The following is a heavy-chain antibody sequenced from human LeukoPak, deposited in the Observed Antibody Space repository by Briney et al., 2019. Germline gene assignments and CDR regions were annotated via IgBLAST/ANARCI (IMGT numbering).Heavy chain of an antibody. V-gene: IGHV5-51*01. CDR3: ARHLLGFDY. D-gene: IGHD2/OR15-2a*01. J-gene: IGHJ4*02. CDR1: GYSFTNYW. Sequence: GESLMLYCKCSGYSFTNYWIGWVRQMPGKCLEWMGIIYPGDSDTRYSPSFQGHVTISADKSISTAYLQWSSLKASDTAMYYCARHLLGFDYWGQGTLVTVSS. CDR2: IYPGDSDT.